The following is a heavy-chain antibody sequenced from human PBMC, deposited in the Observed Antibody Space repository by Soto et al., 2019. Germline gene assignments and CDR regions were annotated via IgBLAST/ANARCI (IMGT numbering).Heavy chain of an antibody. CDR1: GFTFSSYG. CDR3: ARGYYGDDYYYYYYYMDV. D-gene: IGHD4-17*01. CDR2: IWYDGSNK. J-gene: IGHJ6*03. V-gene: IGHV3-33*01. Sequence: GGSLRLSCAASGFTFSSYGMHWVRQAPGKGLEWVAVIWYDGSNKYYADSVKGRFTISRDNSKNTLYLQMNSLRAEDTAVYYCARGYYGDDYYYYYYYMDVWGKGTTVTVSS.